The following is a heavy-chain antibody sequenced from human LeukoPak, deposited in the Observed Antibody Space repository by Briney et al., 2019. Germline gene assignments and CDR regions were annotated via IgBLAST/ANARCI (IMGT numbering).Heavy chain of an antibody. V-gene: IGHV3-23*01. D-gene: IGHD6-13*01. J-gene: IGHJ4*02. Sequence: PGGSLRLSCAASGFTFSSYGMHWVRQAPGKGLEWVSGISGSGGSTYVADSVKGRFTVSRDNSKNTLYLQMNSLRADDTAVYYCAKDRPTVYSSSWLHFLDSWGQGTLVTVSS. CDR1: GFTFSSYG. CDR3: AKDRPTVYSSSWLHFLDS. CDR2: ISGSGGST.